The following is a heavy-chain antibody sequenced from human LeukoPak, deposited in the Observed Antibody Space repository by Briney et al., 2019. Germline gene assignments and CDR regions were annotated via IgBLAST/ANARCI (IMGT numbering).Heavy chain of an antibody. CDR3: ARGPMGNCVQHFDY. V-gene: IGHV3-21*01. D-gene: IGHD1-7*01. CDR1: GFIFSTYS. CDR2: ISSSSSYI. Sequence: PGGSLRLSCAASGFIFSTYSMNWVRQAPGKVLEWVSSISSSSSYIYYADSVKGRFTISRDNAKNSLYLQMNSLRAEDTAVYYCARGPMGNCVQHFDYWGQGTLVTVSS. J-gene: IGHJ4*02.